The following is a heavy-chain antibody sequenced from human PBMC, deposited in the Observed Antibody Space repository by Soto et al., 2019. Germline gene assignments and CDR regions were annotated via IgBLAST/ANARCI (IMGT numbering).Heavy chain of an antibody. V-gene: IGHV3-7*03. Sequence: EVQLVESGGGLTQPGGSLRLSCVASGFTFTTYWMSWVRQAPGKGLEWVANIRQDGGAQYYVDSVKGRFTISRDNAKNSVYLQMDSLRAEDTAVYYCVRGGHGSGSYLGSYWGQGILVTVSS. CDR2: IRQDGGAQ. CDR1: GFTFTTYW. J-gene: IGHJ4*02. CDR3: VRGGHGSGSYLGSY. D-gene: IGHD3-10*01.